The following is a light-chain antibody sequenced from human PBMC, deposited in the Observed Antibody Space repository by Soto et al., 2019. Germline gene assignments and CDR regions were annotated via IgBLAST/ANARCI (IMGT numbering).Light chain of an antibody. CDR1: SSDVGSYNL. CDR2: EGS. CDR3: CSYAGSSTPYV. J-gene: IGLJ1*01. V-gene: IGLV2-23*01. Sequence: QSVLTQPASVSGFPGQSITITCTETSSDVGSYNLVSWYQQHPGKAPKLMIYEGSKRPSGVSNRFSGSKSGNTASLTISGLQAEDEADYYCCSYAGSSTPYVFGTGTKVTVL.